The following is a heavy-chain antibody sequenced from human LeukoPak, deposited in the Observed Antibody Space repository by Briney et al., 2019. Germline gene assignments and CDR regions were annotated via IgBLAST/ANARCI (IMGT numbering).Heavy chain of an antibody. Sequence: PSETLSLTCTVSGASISNYYWSWIRQPPGKGLEWIGYISNIGSTIYNPSLKSRVTISVDSSKSQFYLKLNSVTTADTAVYYCATTNRYGGGYRHFDYWGQGTLVTVSS. CDR2: ISNIGST. J-gene: IGHJ4*02. CDR1: GASISNYY. D-gene: IGHD3-16*01. V-gene: IGHV4-59*01. CDR3: ATTNRYGGGYRHFDY.